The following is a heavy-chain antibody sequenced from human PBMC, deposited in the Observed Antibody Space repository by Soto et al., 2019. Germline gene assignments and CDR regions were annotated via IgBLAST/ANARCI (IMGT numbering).Heavy chain of an antibody. CDR3: ARFTFSPTPDVDTAMVNYFDE. J-gene: IGHJ4*02. CDR1: GGSISSGGYY. V-gene: IGHV4-31*03. D-gene: IGHD5-18*01. Sequence: SETLSLTCTVSGGSISSGGYYWSWIRQHPGKGLEWIGYIYYSGSTYYNPSLKSRVTISVDTSKNQFSLKLSSVTAADTAVYYCARFTFSPTPDVDTAMVNYFDEWGQGTLVTVS. CDR2: IYYSGST.